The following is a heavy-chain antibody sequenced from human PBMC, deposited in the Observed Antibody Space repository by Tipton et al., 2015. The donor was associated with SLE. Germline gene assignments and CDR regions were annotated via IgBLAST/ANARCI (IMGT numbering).Heavy chain of an antibody. V-gene: IGHV1-18*01. J-gene: IGHJ4*02. CDR2: MNPYNGNT. CDR3: ARGVYIYFDY. CDR1: AYTFTNYA. Sequence: QSGPEVKKPGASVKVSCKASAYTFTNYAITWVRQAPGQGLEWLGWMNPYNGNTNCAQRVQGRITMTTDTSTSTAYMELRSLTSDDTAVYYCARGVYIYFDYWGQGTLVTVSS. D-gene: IGHD2-15*01.